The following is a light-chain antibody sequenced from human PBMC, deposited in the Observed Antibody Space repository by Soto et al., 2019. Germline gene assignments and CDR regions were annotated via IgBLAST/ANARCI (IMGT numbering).Light chain of an antibody. CDR1: ISNIGNNA. CDR3: ASWDDSLNGWV. CDR2: YDD. Sequence: QSVLTQPPSVSEAPRQRVTISCSGSISNIGNNAVNWYQQLPGTAPKLLIYYDDLLPSGVSDRFSGSKSGTSASLAICGLQSEAEADYYCASWDDSLNGWVFGAGTTLPVL. J-gene: IGLJ3*02. V-gene: IGLV1-36*01.